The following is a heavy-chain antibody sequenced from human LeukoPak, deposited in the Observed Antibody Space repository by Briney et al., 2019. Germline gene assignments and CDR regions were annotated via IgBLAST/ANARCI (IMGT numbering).Heavy chain of an antibody. J-gene: IGHJ4*02. V-gene: IGHV3-11*01. D-gene: IGHD5-18*01. CDR1: GFTFSDYY. Sequence: PGGSLRLSCASAGFTFSDYYRSGIRQPPRKGLEWVSYISSSGSTIYYADSVKGRFTISRDNAKNSLYLQMNSLRAEDTAVYYCARVVDTATDYWGQGTLVTVSS. CDR2: ISSSGSTI. CDR3: ARVVDTATDY.